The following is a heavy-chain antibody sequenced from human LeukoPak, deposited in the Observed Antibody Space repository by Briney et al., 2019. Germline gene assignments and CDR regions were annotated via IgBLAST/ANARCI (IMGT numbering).Heavy chain of an antibody. J-gene: IGHJ4*02. CDR1: GSTFTSYG. Sequence: ASVKVSCKASGSTFTSYGNSWGRQAPGQGLEWMGWISAYNGNTNYAQKLQGRVTMTTDTSTSTAYMELRSLRSDDTAVYYCARAKRGYSGYDFTEVIDYWGQGTLVTVSS. CDR2: ISAYNGNT. CDR3: ARAKRGYSGYDFTEVIDY. D-gene: IGHD5-12*01. V-gene: IGHV1-18*04.